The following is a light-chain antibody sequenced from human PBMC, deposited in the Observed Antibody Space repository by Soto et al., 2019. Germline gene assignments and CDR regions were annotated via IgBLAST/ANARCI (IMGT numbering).Light chain of an antibody. J-gene: IGLJ2*01. CDR3: ATWDDSLNGVL. CDR2: SNN. CDR1: SSNIGGNS. V-gene: IGLV1-44*01. Sequence: QSVLTQPPSTSGTPGQTVTISCSGSSSNIGGNSVNWYQQLPGTAPKLLIHSNNERPSGVPDRFSGSKSGTSASLAISGLQSEDEADYYCATWDDSLNGVLFGGGTKLTVL.